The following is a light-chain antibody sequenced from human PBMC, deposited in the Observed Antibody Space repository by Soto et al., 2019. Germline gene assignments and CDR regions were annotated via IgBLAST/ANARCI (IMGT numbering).Light chain of an antibody. V-gene: IGLV2-14*01. CDR3: TSFTSTRTLI. J-gene: IGLJ2*01. CDR2: EVS. CDR1: SSDVGGYNF. Sequence: QSALTQPASVSGSPGQSITISCTGTSSDVGGYNFVSWYQQYPGKVPKLMIYEVSNRPSGVSNRFSGSKSGNTASLTISGLQAEDEANYYCTSFTSTRTLIFGGGTQLTVL.